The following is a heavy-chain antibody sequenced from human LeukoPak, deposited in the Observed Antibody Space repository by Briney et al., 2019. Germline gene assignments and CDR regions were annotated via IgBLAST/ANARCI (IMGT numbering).Heavy chain of an antibody. Sequence: SETLSLTCTVSGGSISSYYWSWIRQPTWKRLEWIGYIYYSGSTNYNPSLKSRVTISVDTSKNQFSLKLSSVTAADTAVYYCARSYGDYLAFDIWGQGTMVTVSS. CDR3: ARSYGDYLAFDI. CDR1: GGSISSYY. D-gene: IGHD4-17*01. CDR2: IYYSGST. V-gene: IGHV4-59*01. J-gene: IGHJ3*02.